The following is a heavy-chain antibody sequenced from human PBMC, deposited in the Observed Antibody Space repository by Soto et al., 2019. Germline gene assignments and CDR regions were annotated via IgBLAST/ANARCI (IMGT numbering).Heavy chain of an antibody. CDR2: IYYSGST. CDR3: ARDLRDYDSSGYPS. J-gene: IGHJ4*02. V-gene: IGHV4-59*01. Sequence: SETLSLTCTVSGGSISSNFWSWIRQPPGKGLEWIGYIYYSGSTDYNPSLKSRVTISVDTSKNQFSLKLSSVTAADTAVYYCARDLRDYDSSGYPSWGQGTLVTVSS. CDR1: GGSISSNF. D-gene: IGHD3-22*01.